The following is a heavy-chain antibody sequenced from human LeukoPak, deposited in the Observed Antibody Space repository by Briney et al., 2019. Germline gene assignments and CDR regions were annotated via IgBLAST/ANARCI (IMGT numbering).Heavy chain of an antibody. CDR3: ATVGAVGARPNGY. Sequence: ASVKLSCKVSGYTFTDYYMHWVQQAPGKGIEWMGLVDPEDGETIYAEKFQGRVTITADTSTDTAYMELSSLRSEDTAVYYCATVGAVGARPNGYWGQGTLVTVSS. CDR2: VDPEDGET. J-gene: IGHJ4*02. CDR1: GYTFTDYY. D-gene: IGHD1-26*01. V-gene: IGHV1-69-2*01.